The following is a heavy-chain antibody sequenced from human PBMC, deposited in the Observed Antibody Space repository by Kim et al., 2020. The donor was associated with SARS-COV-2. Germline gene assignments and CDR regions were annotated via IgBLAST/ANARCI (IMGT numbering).Heavy chain of an antibody. CDR2: ISWNSGSI. V-gene: IGHV3-9*01. Sequence: GGSLRLSCAASGFTFDDYAMHWVRQAPGKGLEWVSGISWNSGSIGYADSVKGRFTISRDNAKNSLYLQMNSLRAEDTALYYCAKDMGSGSYRLTAIPNWGQGTLVTVSS. J-gene: IGHJ4*02. CDR1: GFTFDDYA. D-gene: IGHD3-10*01. CDR3: AKDMGSGSYRLTAIPN.